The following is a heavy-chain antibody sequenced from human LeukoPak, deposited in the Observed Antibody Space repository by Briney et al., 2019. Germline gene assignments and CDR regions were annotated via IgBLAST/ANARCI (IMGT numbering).Heavy chain of an antibody. CDR1: GYTFTGYY. D-gene: IGHD5-12*01. J-gene: IGHJ3*02. V-gene: IGHV1-2*02. CDR2: INPNSGGT. Sequence: ASVKVSCKASGYTFTGYYLHWVRQAPGQGREWMGWINPNSGGTNYAQKFQGRVTMTRDTSISTAYMQLSRLRSDDTAVYYCARRGYSGYDLDAFDIWGQGTMVTVSS. CDR3: ARRGYSGYDLDAFDI.